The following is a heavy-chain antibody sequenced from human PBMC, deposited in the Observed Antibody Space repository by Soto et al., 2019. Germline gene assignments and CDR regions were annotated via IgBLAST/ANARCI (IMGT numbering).Heavy chain of an antibody. D-gene: IGHD2-2*01. CDR2: IYYSGST. CDR3: ARDGRRVPAAPGFDT. Sequence: SETLSLTCTVSGGSISSGDYYWSWIRQPPGKGLEWIGYIYYSGSTYYNPSLKSRVTISVDTSKNQFSLKLSSVTAADTAVYYCARDGRRVPAAPGFDTWGQGTLVTVSS. J-gene: IGHJ5*02. CDR1: GGSISSGDYY. V-gene: IGHV4-30-4*01.